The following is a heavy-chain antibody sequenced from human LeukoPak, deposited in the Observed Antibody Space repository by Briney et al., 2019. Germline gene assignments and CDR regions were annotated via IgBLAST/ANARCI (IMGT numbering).Heavy chain of an antibody. V-gene: IGHV4-30-4*01. CDR2: IYYSGST. D-gene: IGHD1-26*01. Sequence: PSETLSLTCTVSGGSISSGDYYWSWIRQPPGKGLEWIGYIYYSGSTNYNPSLKSRVTISVDTSKNQFSLKLSSVTAADTAVYYCARHSPDWELRHFDYWGQGTLVTVSS. CDR1: GGSISSGDYY. J-gene: IGHJ4*02. CDR3: ARHSPDWELRHFDY.